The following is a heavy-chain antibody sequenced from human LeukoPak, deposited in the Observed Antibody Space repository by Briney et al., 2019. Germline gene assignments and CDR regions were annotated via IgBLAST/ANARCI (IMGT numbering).Heavy chain of an antibody. J-gene: IGHJ4*02. Sequence: PGGSLRLSCAASGFTFSSYWMHWVRQAPGKGLVWVSRINSDGSSTSYADSVKGRFTISRDNAKNTLYLQMDSLRYEDTAVYYCAKEGENSGWYPPFDQWGQGTLVTVSS. D-gene: IGHD6-19*01. CDR1: GFTFSSYW. V-gene: IGHV3-74*01. CDR3: AKEGENSGWYPPFDQ. CDR2: INSDGSST.